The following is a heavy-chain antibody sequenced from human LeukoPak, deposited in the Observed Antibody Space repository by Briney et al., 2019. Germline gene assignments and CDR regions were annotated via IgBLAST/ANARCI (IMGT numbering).Heavy chain of an antibody. J-gene: IGHJ4*02. Sequence: PSETLSLTCAVYGGSFSGYYRSWIRQPPGKGLEWIGEINHSGSTNYNPSLKSRVTISVDTSKNQFSLKLSSVAAADTAVYYCARVDSSGYRYYFDYWGQGTLVTVSS. D-gene: IGHD3-22*01. V-gene: IGHV4-34*01. CDR2: INHSGST. CDR1: GGSFSGYY. CDR3: ARVDSSGYRYYFDY.